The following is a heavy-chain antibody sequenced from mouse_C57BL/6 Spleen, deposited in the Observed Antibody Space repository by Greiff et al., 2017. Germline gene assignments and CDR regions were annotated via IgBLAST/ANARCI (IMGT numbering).Heavy chain of an antibody. CDR3: ARSRYGNYEVDY. CDR2: INPYNGGT. Sequence: EVQLQQSGPVLVKPGASVKMSCKASGYTFTDYYMNWVKQSHGKSLEWIGVINPYNGGTSYNQKFKGKFTLTVDKSSSTAYMELNSLTSEDSAVYYCARSRYGNYEVDYWGQGTTLTVSS. J-gene: IGHJ2*01. CDR1: GYTFTDYY. D-gene: IGHD2-10*02. V-gene: IGHV1-19*01.